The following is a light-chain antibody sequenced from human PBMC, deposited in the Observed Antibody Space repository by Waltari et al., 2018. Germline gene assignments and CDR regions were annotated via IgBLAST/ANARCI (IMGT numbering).Light chain of an antibody. V-gene: IGLV3-25*03. CDR3: QSADSTTTSLV. CDR1: ALPKQY. CDR2: KDN. J-gene: IGLJ2*01. Sequence: SYELTQPPSVSVSPGQTARITCSGNALPKQYAYWYQQKPGQAPVMVIYKDNERPSGIPERFSGSTSGTTVTLTISGVQAEDEAEYYCQSADSTTTSLVFGGGTKLTVL.